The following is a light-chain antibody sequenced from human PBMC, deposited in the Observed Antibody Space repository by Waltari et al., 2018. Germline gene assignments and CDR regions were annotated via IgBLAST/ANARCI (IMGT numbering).Light chain of an antibody. CDR1: QSVLYSSNNKNY. CDR2: WAS. V-gene: IGKV4-1*01. CDR3: QQYYSTRPLT. Sequence: DIVMTQSPDSLAVSLGERATINCNFSQSVLYSSNNKNYLAWYQQKPGHAPKLLIYWASTREPRVPDRFSGSGSGTAFTLTFSSLQAEDVAVYYCQQYYSTRPLTFGGGTKVEIK. J-gene: IGKJ4*01.